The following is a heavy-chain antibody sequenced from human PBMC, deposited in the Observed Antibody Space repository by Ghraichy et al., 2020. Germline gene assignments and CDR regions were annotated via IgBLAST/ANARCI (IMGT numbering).Heavy chain of an antibody. Sequence: ASVKVSCKASGYTFINYGITWVRQARGQGLEWLGWITTKSGNTQYGWKFQDRVTMTTDTSTSTAYMELRSLRSDDTAVYYCARGANYFDPWGQGTLVTVSS. CDR3: ARGANYFDP. CDR1: GYTFINYG. D-gene: IGHD5-24*01. J-gene: IGHJ5*02. V-gene: IGHV1-18*01. CDR2: ITTKSGNT.